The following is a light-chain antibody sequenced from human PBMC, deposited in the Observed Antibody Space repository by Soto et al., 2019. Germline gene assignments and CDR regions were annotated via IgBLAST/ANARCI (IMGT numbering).Light chain of an antibody. V-gene: IGKV1-39*01. CDR1: QSISTS. J-gene: IGKJ2*01. Sequence: DIQMTQSPSSLSASVGDRVTITCRASQSISTSLNWYQQKPGKAPDLLIHAASSLQSGVPSRFSGSGSGTEFTLSISSLQPEDFATYYCQQSYSTPYIFGQGTKLEI. CDR2: AAS. CDR3: QQSYSTPYI.